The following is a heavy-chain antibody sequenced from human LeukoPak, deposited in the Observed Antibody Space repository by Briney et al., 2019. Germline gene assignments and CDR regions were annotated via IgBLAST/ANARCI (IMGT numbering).Heavy chain of an antibody. D-gene: IGHD2-15*01. CDR1: GFAFSSYA. Sequence: GGSLRLSCAASGFAFSSYAMSWVRQAPGKGLEWVSTISNSDDSTYYADSVKGRFTISRDNSENTVYLQMNSLRVDDTAVYYCARRDIVVVVSASDYWGQGTLVTVSS. CDR3: ARRDIVVVVSASDY. CDR2: ISNSDDST. J-gene: IGHJ4*02. V-gene: IGHV3-23*01.